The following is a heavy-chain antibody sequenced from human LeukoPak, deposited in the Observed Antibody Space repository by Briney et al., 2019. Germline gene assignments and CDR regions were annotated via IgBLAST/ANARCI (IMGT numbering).Heavy chain of an antibody. CDR2: ISGSGGST. CDR3: AKVQMIVVVETGDFDY. Sequence: GGSLRLSCAASGFTFSSYAMSWVRQAPGKGLEWVSAISGSGGSTYYADSVKGRFTISRDNSKSTLYLQMNSLRAEDTAVYYCAKVQMIVVVETGDFDYWGQGTLVTVSS. J-gene: IGHJ4*02. D-gene: IGHD3-22*01. CDR1: GFTFSSYA. V-gene: IGHV3-23*01.